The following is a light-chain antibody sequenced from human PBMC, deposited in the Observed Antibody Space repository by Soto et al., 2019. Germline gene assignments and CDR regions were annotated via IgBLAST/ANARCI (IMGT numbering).Light chain of an antibody. CDR1: SSDVGHYNL. V-gene: IGLV2-23*01. Sequence: QSALTQPASVSGSPGQSITISCTGTSSDVGHYNLGSWYQQHPGKAPKLMIYEGSKRPSGVSNRFSGSKSGNTASLTISGLQAEDEADYYCCSYAGSYTYVFGTGTKLTVL. J-gene: IGLJ1*01. CDR2: EGS. CDR3: CSYAGSYTYV.